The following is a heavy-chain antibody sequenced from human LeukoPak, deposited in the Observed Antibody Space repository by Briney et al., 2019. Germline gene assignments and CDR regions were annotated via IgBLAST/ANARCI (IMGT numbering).Heavy chain of an antibody. CDR3: ARDRSSSWYVPEFDY. Sequence: SETLSLTCTVSGVSVSSFFWSWIRQPPGKGLEFIGYINNRGGTKINPSLASRVTISLGTPQNQFHLRLQSVTAADTAVYYCARDRSSSWYVPEFDYWGQGTLVTVSS. CDR1: GVSVSSFF. D-gene: IGHD6-13*01. J-gene: IGHJ4*02. CDR2: INNRGGT. V-gene: IGHV4-4*08.